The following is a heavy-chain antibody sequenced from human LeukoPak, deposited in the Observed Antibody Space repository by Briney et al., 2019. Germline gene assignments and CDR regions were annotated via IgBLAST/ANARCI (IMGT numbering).Heavy chain of an antibody. V-gene: IGHV3-7*03. J-gene: IGHJ6*02. Sequence: GGSLRLSCAASGFTFSSYWMNWARQAPGKGLEWVASINHIGNVNYYVDSVKGRFTISRDNAKNSLYLQMSNLRAEDTAVYFCARGGGLDVWGQGATVTVSS. CDR2: INHIGNVN. CDR3: ARGGGLDV. CDR1: GFTFSSYW. D-gene: IGHD3-16*01.